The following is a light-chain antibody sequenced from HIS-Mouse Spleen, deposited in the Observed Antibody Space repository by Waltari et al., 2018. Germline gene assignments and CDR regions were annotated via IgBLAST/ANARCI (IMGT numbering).Light chain of an antibody. CDR3: QQYGSSPFT. Sequence: EIVLTQSPGTLSLSPGERATLSCGASQSVSSSCLAWYQQKPGQAPRLLIYGASSRATGIPDRFSGSGSGTDFTLTISRLEPEDFAVYYCQQYGSSPFTFGQGTKLEIK. J-gene: IGKJ2*01. CDR1: QSVSSSC. CDR2: GAS. V-gene: IGKV3-20*01.